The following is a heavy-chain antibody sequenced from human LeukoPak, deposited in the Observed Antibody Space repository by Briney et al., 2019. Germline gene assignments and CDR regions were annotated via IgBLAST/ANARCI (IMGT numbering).Heavy chain of an antibody. CDR2: ISGSGSTM. Sequence: GGSLRLSCAASGFTFSGYLMHWVRQAPGRGLEWISYISGSGSTMYYADSVKGRFTISRDNAKNSLYLQMNSLRAEDTAVYYCARWDSWGQGTLVTVSS. CDR1: GFTFSGYL. V-gene: IGHV3-48*03. J-gene: IGHJ4*02. CDR3: ARWDS.